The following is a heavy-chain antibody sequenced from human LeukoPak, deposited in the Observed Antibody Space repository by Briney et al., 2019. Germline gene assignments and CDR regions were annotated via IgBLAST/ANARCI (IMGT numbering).Heavy chain of an antibody. V-gene: IGHV3-23*01. D-gene: IGHD1-26*01. CDR3: ATVWTAGARDFDY. J-gene: IGHJ4*02. Sequence: GGSLRLSCAASGFTFRNSAMSWVRQAPGKGLEWVSGISGTGAGTYYADSVKGRFTISRDNSKNMLYLQMNSLRAEDTAVYYCATVWTAGARDFDYWGQGTLVTVSS. CDR1: GFTFRNSA. CDR2: ISGTGAGT.